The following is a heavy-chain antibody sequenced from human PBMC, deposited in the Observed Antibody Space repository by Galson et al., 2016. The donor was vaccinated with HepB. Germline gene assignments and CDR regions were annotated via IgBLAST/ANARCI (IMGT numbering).Heavy chain of an antibody. CDR3: AKGPPPGYGNYYYYYGMDV. V-gene: IGHV3-23*01. D-gene: IGHD5-12*01. CDR2: IRGNAGEA. Sequence: SLRLSCAASEVSLINNAMSWIRQAPGKGLEWVATIRGNAGEAYYVDFVKGRFTISRDTSENRLYLQMSSLRVDDTAVYFCAKGPPPGYGNYYYYYGMDVWGQGTTVTVSS. J-gene: IGHJ6*02. CDR1: EVSLINNA.